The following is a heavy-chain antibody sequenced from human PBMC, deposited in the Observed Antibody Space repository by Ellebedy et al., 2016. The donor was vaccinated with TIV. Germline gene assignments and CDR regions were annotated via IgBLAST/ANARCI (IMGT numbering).Heavy chain of an antibody. CDR1: GGSISSSNYY. D-gene: IGHD2-15*01. J-gene: IGHJ4*02. V-gene: IGHV4-39*07. CDR3: ARGGGFQDY. Sequence: SETLSLXCTVSGGSISSSNYYWGWVRQSPGKGLEWIGSIYYTGSTYYNPSLKSRVTISVDTSKNQFSLKLSSVTAADTAVYYCARGGGFQDYWGQGTLVTVSS. CDR2: IYYTGST.